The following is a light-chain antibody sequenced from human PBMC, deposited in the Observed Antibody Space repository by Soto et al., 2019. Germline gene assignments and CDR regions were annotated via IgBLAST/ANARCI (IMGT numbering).Light chain of an antibody. V-gene: IGLV2-23*01. CDR2: EGN. Sequence: QSVLTQPASVSGSPGQSITISCTGTSSDVGSYNLVSWYQQHPGKAPKLMIYEGNQRPSGISNRFSGSKSGNTASLTISGLQAEDEADYYCCSYAASPYVFGTGLKVTVL. CDR3: CSYAASPYV. J-gene: IGLJ1*01. CDR1: SSDVGSYNL.